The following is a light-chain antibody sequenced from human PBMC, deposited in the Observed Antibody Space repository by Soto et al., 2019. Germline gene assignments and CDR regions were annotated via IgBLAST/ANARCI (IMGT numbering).Light chain of an antibody. V-gene: IGLV2-8*01. CDR3: SSYAGSDNSI. CDR1: SSDIGGYNY. CDR2: EVT. Sequence: QSALTQPPSASGSPGQSVTISCTGTSSDIGGYNYVSWYQQHPGKAPKLMIYEVTKRPPGVPDRFSGSKSGNTASLTVSGLQAEDEADYYCSSYAGSDNSIFGGGTKVTVL. J-gene: IGLJ2*01.